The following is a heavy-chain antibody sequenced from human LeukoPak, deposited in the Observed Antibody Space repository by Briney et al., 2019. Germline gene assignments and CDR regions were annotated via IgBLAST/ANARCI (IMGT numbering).Heavy chain of an antibody. V-gene: IGHV1-46*01. CDR3: ARGDSSGDFDY. Sequence: ASVKVSCKASGYTFTSYYMHWVRQAPGQGLEWMGIINPSGGSTSYAQKFQGRVTMTRGTSTSTAYMELSSLRSEDTAVYYCARGDSSGDFDYWGQGTLVTVSS. CDR1: GYTFTSYY. D-gene: IGHD3-22*01. CDR2: INPSGGST. J-gene: IGHJ4*02.